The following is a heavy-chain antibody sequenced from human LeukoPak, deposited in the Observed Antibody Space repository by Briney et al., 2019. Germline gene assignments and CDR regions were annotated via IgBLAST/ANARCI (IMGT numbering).Heavy chain of an antibody. J-gene: IGHJ6*03. D-gene: IGHD3-3*01. CDR1: GGTFSSYA. CDR3: ARGPRFLEWSYYYYMDV. CDR2: ISAYNGNT. Sequence: VASVKVSCKASGGTFSSYAISWVRQAPGQGLEWMGWISAYNGNTNYAQKLQGRVTMTTDTSTSTAYMELRSLRSDDTAVYYCARGPRFLEWSYYYYMDVWGKGTTVTVSS. V-gene: IGHV1-18*01.